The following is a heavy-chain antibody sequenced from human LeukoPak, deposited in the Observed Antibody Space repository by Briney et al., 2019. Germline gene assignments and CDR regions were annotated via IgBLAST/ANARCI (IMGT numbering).Heavy chain of an antibody. Sequence: SETLSLTCTVSGGSISTYYWSWIRQPPGKGLEWIGYIYYSGSTNYNPSLKSRVTISVDTSKNQFSLKLSSATAADTAVYYCARAPYYYDSSGYLYYFDYWGQGTLVTVSS. CDR3: ARAPYYYDSSGYLYYFDY. CDR1: GGSISTYY. CDR2: IYYSGST. J-gene: IGHJ4*02. D-gene: IGHD3-22*01. V-gene: IGHV4-59*01.